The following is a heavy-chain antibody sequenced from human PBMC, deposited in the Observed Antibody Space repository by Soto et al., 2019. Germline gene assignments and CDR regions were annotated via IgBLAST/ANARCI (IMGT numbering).Heavy chain of an antibody. CDR3: ARDDAFGNENAFDL. J-gene: IGHJ3*01. CDR2: ISPK. Sequence: GGSLRLSCAVSGLSFRTYGFHWVRQPPGKGLEWVAVISPKGLSDSVEGRFTISRDNSKDTLYLQMNNLRAEDTAVYYCARDDAFGNENAFDLWGQGTMVTVS. D-gene: IGHD1-1*01. V-gene: IGHV3-33*01. CDR1: GLSFRTYG.